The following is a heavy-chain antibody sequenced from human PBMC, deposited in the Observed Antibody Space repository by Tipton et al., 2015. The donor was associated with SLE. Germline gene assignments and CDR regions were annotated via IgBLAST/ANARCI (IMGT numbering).Heavy chain of an antibody. CDR1: GGSFSGYY. D-gene: IGHD4-17*01. CDR2: INHRGST. J-gene: IGHJ6*02. Sequence: TLSLTCAVYGGSFSGYYWSWIRQPPGKGLEWIGEINHRGSTNYNPSLKSRVTISVDTSKNQFSLKLSSVTAADTAVYYCASLPTVTPDYYCGMDVWGQGTTVTVSS. V-gene: IGHV4-34*01. CDR3: ASLPTVTPDYYCGMDV.